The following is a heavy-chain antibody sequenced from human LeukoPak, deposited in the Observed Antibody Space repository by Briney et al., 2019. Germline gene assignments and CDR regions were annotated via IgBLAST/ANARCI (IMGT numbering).Heavy chain of an antibody. J-gene: IGHJ4*02. V-gene: IGHV4-34*01. CDR2: INHSGST. CDR3: ARARYCSSTSCYGTFDY. CDR1: GGSFSGYY. D-gene: IGHD2-2*01. Sequence: SETLSLTCAVYGGSFSGYYWSWIRQPPGKGPEWLGEINHSGSTNYNPSLKSRVTISVDTSKNQFSLKLSSVTAADTAVYYCARARYCSSTSCYGTFDYWGQGTLVTVSS.